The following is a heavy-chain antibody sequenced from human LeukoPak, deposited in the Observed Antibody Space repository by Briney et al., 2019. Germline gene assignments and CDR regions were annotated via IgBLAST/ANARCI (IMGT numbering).Heavy chain of an antibody. CDR1: GGSISRYY. J-gene: IGHJ5*02. Sequence: SETLSPTCTVSGGSISRYYWSWIRQPAGKGLEWIGRIYTSGSTNYNPSLKSRVTISVDTSKNQFSLKLSSVTAADTAVYYCARGPYNWFDPWGQGTLVTVSS. CDR2: IYTSGST. CDR3: ARGPYNWFDP. V-gene: IGHV4-4*07.